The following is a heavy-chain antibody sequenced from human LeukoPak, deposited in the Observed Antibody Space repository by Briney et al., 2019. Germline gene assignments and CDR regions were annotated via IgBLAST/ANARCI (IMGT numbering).Heavy chain of an antibody. CDR2: IGCSGYST. CDR1: GFTFSTYA. D-gene: IGHD4-17*01. J-gene: IGHJ4*02. Sequence: PGVSLRLSCAASGFTFSTYAMSWVRQAPGKGLQGVSAIGCSGYSTYYADSVRGRFTISGYNSKNTLYLQMHRLRAEDSAVYYCAKTLTVTYFNYWGQGTLVTVSS. CDR3: AKTLTVTYFNY. V-gene: IGHV3-23*01.